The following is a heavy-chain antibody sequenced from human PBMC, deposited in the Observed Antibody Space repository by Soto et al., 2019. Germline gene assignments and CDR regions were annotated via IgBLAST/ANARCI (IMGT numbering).Heavy chain of an antibody. V-gene: IGHV4-31*03. CDR3: ARQRTNYDFWSGYSQGYGMDV. Sequence: KTSETLSLTCTVSGGSISSGGYYWSWIRQHPGKGLEWIGYIYYSGSTYYNPSLKSRVTISVDTSKNQFSLKLSSVTAADTAVYYCARQRTNYDFWSGYSQGYGMDVWGQGTTVTVSS. J-gene: IGHJ6*02. CDR1: GGSISSGGYY. D-gene: IGHD3-3*01. CDR2: IYYSGST.